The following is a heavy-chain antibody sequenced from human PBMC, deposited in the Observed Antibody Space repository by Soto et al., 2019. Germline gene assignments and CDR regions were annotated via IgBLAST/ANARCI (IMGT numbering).Heavy chain of an antibody. V-gene: IGHV3-23*01. CDR3: AKGNSFYGSYDDY. CDR1: GFTFSSYA. D-gene: IGHD1-26*01. J-gene: IGHJ4*02. Sequence: GGSLRLSCVASGFTFSSYAMSWVRQAPGKGLEWVSAISGSGGSTYYADSVKGRFTISRDNSKNTLYLQMNSLRAEDTAVYYCAKGNSFYGSYDDYWGQGTLVTVSS. CDR2: ISGSGGST.